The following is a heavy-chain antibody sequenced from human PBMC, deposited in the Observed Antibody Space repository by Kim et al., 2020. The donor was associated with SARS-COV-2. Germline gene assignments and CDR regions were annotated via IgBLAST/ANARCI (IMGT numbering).Heavy chain of an antibody. J-gene: IGHJ6*02. V-gene: IGHV3-33*01. D-gene: IGHD6-19*01. CDR2: IWCDGSNK. Sequence: GGSLRLSCAASGFTFSSYGMHWVRQAPGKGLEWVAVIWCDGSNKYYADSVKGRFTISRDNSKNTLYLQMNSLRAEDTAVYYCASVQPASRYSSGWYKYYYGIDFWGQGTTVTVSS. CDR3: ASVQPASRYSSGWYKYYYGIDF. CDR1: GFTFSSYG.